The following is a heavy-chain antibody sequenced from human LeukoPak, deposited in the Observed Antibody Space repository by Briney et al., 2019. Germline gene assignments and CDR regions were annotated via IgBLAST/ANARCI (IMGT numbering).Heavy chain of an antibody. CDR3: ARDSVDHYDSSGYYSPHYFDY. CDR2: IYYSGST. J-gene: IGHJ4*02. V-gene: IGHV4-31*03. CDR1: GGSISSGGYY. D-gene: IGHD3-22*01. Sequence: SETLSLTCTVSGGSISSGGYYWSWIRQHPGKGLERIGYIYYSGSTYYNPSLKSRVTISVDTSKNQFSLKLSSVTAADTAVYYCARDSVDHYDSSGYYSPHYFDYWGQGTLVTVSS.